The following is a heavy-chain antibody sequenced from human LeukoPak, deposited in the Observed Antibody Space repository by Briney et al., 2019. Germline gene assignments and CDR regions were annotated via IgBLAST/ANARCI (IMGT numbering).Heavy chain of an antibody. CDR3: AKARAPTLPYGMDV. V-gene: IGHV3-23*01. CDR2: ISGSGGST. J-gene: IGHJ6*02. Sequence: PGGSLRLSCAASGFTFSSYAMSWVRQAPGKGLEWVSAISGSGGSTYYADSVKGRFTISRDNSKNTLYLQMSSLRAEDTAVYYCAKARAPTLPYGMDVWGQGTTVTVSS. CDR1: GFTFSSYA. D-gene: IGHD1-1*01.